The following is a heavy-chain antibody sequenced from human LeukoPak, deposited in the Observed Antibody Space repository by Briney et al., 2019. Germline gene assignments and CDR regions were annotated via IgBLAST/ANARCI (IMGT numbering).Heavy chain of an antibody. D-gene: IGHD1-26*01. CDR2: IYTSGST. CDR1: GYSISSGYY. CDR3: ARDEVGATLDAFDI. Sequence: SETLSLTCTVSGYSISSGYYWSWIRQPAGQGLEWIGRIYTSGSTNYNPSLKSRVTISVDTSKNRFSLKLSSVTAADTAVYYCARDEVGATLDAFDIWGQGTMVTVSS. V-gene: IGHV4-61*02. J-gene: IGHJ3*02.